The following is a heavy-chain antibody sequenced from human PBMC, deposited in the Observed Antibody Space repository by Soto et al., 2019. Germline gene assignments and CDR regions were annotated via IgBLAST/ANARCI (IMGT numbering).Heavy chain of an antibody. Sequence: SQTLSLTCAISGDSVSSNSAAWNWIRQSPSRGLEWLGRTYYRSKWYNDYAVSVKSRITINPDTSKNQFSLQLNSVTPEDTAVYYCASNRKYYDFWSGLDGYYYGMDVWGQGTKVTVSS. J-gene: IGHJ6*02. CDR2: TYYRSKWYN. D-gene: IGHD3-3*01. CDR1: GDSVSSNSAA. V-gene: IGHV6-1*01. CDR3: ASNRKYYDFWSGLDGYYYGMDV.